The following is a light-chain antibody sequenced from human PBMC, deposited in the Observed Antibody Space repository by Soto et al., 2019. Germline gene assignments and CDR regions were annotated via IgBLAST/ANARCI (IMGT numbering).Light chain of an antibody. V-gene: IGKV3-20*01. CDR1: QSLSSSY. J-gene: IGKJ2*01. CDR3: RQQGT. Sequence: EIVLTQSPGTLSLSPGERATLSCRASQSLSSSYVVWYQQKPRQSPRLLIYAASRRATGIPDRFRGSGSATEYTLTISRLEPEDVAVYYCRQQGTFGQGTKLEIK. CDR2: AAS.